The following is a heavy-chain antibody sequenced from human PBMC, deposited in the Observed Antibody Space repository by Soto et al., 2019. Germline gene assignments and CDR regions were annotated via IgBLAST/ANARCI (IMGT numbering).Heavy chain of an antibody. CDR2: VKSGGT. CDR1: VASIIIVAYH. CDR3: VRLGDS. D-gene: IGHD3-10*01. Sequence: QLQLQESGPGLVKPWETLSLTCTVSVASIIIVAYHWGWFRQPPGKGLEWIGSVKSGGTFYNPSLRSRITVSVDTSNNRFSLNLRSVTAADTATYYCVRLGDSWGQGTLVTVSS. V-gene: IGHV4-39*01. J-gene: IGHJ4*02.